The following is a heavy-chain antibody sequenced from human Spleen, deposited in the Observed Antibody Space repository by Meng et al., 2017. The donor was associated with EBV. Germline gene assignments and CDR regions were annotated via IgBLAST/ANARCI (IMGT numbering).Heavy chain of an antibody. Sequence: QVQLVQAGAEVKKPGASVKGSCKTSGGTFRSDAVSWVRQAPGQGLEWLGGLIPKSDAPYYAQKFQDRVTITADESTSTHYMDLRGLKSEDTAVYYCASESGRGFTPDYWGQGTLVTVSS. J-gene: IGHJ4*02. D-gene: IGHD3-10*01. CDR2: LIPKSDAP. CDR1: GGTFRSDA. CDR3: ASESGRGFTPDY. V-gene: IGHV1-69*01.